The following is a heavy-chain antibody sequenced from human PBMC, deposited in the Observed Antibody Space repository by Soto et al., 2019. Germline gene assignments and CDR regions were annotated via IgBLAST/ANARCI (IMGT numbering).Heavy chain of an antibody. V-gene: IGHV1-69*01. CDR2: ILPIFGTT. CDR1: GGTFNTYA. Sequence: QVQLVQSGAEVKKTGSSVKVSCKASGGTFNTYAIIWVRQAPGQGLEWMGGILPIFGTTNYAQNFQGRVTITADESTSTAYMELSSLRSEDTAVYYCARDRWELPGHDFDIWGQGTMVTVSS. CDR3: ARDRWELPGHDFDI. D-gene: IGHD1-26*01. J-gene: IGHJ3*02.